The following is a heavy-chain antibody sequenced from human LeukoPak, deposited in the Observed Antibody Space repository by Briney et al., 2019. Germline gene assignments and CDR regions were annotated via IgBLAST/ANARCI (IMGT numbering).Heavy chain of an antibody. CDR2: ISSSSSYI. Sequence: GGSLRLSCAASGFTFSSYSLNWVRQAPGKGLEWVSSISSSSSYIDYADSVKGRFTISRDNAKNSLYLRMNSLRAEDTAVYYCARDRIAVAYFDYWGQGTLVTVSS. CDR1: GFTFSSYS. J-gene: IGHJ4*02. CDR3: ARDRIAVAYFDY. D-gene: IGHD6-19*01. V-gene: IGHV3-21*01.